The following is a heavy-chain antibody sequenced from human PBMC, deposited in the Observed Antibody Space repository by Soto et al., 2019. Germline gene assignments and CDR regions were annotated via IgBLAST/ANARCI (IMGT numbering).Heavy chain of an antibody. CDR3: AREGPPIRAHTHPEYFQH. J-gene: IGHJ1*01. CDR1: GDSISTRSNY. CDR2: IYYTGGA. Sequence: SETLSLTCTVSGDSISTRSNYWAWIRQPPGKGLEWIGSIYYTGGAYYNPSLKSRVTLFLDTSKNQFSLNLNSVTAADTAVYYCAREGPPIRAHTHPEYFQHWGQGTPVTVSS. V-gene: IGHV4-39*02.